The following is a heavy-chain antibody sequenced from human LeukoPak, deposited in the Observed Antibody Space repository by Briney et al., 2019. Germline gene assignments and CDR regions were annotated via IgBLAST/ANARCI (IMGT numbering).Heavy chain of an antibody. Sequence: ASVKVSCKASGYTFNGYYMHWVRQAPGQGLEWMGWINPDSGGTDYAQRFQGRVTVTRDTSINTAYMELSRLRSDDTPVYYCVRGTREGYSYGRYYFDYWGQGTLVTVSS. CDR3: VRGTREGYSYGRYYFDY. V-gene: IGHV1-2*02. J-gene: IGHJ4*02. CDR1: GYTFNGYY. D-gene: IGHD5-18*01. CDR2: INPDSGGT.